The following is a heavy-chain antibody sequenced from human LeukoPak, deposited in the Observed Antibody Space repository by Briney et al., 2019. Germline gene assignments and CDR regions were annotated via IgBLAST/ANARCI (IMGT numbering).Heavy chain of an antibody. CDR1: GYTFTGYY. CDR2: INPNSGGT. D-gene: IGHD3-10*01. J-gene: IGHJ4*02. V-gene: IGHV1-2*02. CDR3: ARDPGADY. Sequence: ASVRVSCKASGYTFTGYYLHWVRQAPGQGLEWMGWINPNSGGTNSEQKFQGTGTMTRDTSISTAYIDLSRLTSDDTAVYSCARDPGADYWGQGTLVTVSS.